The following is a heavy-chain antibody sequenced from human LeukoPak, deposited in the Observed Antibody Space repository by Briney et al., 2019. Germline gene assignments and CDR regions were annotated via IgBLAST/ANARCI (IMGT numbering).Heavy chain of an antibody. CDR1: GFTVSSNY. CDR2: IYTSGST. CDR3: AKLSLLQYCTSTSCFEGYYFDY. J-gene: IGHJ4*02. Sequence: GGSLRLSCAASGFTVSSNYISWVRQAPGKGLEWVSLIYTSGSTYYADSVKGRFTISRDNSKNTLFLQMNSLRAEDTAVYYCAKLSLLQYCTSTSCFEGYYFDYWGQGTLVTVSS. D-gene: IGHD2-2*01. V-gene: IGHV3-53*01.